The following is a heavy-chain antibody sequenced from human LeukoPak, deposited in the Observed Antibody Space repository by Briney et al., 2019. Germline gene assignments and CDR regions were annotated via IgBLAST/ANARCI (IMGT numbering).Heavy chain of an antibody. CDR3: ATAEPPLRVLDY. V-gene: IGHV3-53*01. CDR2: IYSGGST. J-gene: IGHJ4*02. D-gene: IGHD5-12*01. Sequence: GGSLRLSCAASGFTFSSYWMHWVRQAPGKGLEWVSVIYSGGSTYYADSVKGRFTISRDNSKNTVYLQMNSLRAEDTAVYYCATAEPPLRVLDYWGQGTLVTVSS. CDR1: GFTFSSYW.